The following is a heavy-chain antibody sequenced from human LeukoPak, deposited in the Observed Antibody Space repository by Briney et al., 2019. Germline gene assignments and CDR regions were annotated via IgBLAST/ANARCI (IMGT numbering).Heavy chain of an antibody. CDR1: GGSISSSSYY. CDR2: IYYSGST. Sequence: PSETLSLTRTVSGGSISSSSYYWGWIRQPPGKGLEWIGSIYYSGSTYYNPSLKSRVTMSVDTSKTQFSLKLSSVTAADTAVYYCARGYVRLGVDYFDYRGQGTLVTVSS. V-gene: IGHV4-39*07. CDR3: ARGYVRLGVDYFDY. D-gene: IGHD3-3*01. J-gene: IGHJ4*02.